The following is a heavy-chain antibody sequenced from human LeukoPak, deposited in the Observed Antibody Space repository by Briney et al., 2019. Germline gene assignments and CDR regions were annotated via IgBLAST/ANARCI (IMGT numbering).Heavy chain of an antibody. J-gene: IGHJ4*02. CDR1: SGSMTTHH. V-gene: IGHV4-59*11. Sequence: PSETLSLTCTVSSGSMTTHHWNWIRQTPGKGLEWIGYVFDSGRTKENPSLKSRVTLSADTSKNQLSLRLGSVTAADTAVYYCTTIKRGNIFGYFDFWGQGILVTVSS. CDR3: TTIKRGNIFGYFDF. D-gene: IGHD5-18*01. CDR2: VFDSGRT.